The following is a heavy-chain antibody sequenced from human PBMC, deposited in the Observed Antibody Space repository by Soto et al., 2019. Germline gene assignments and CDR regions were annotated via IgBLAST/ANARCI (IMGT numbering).Heavy chain of an antibody. Sequence: SVKVSCKASGCTFSSYAISWVRQAPGQGLEWMGWIIPNIGTANYAQKFQGRVTITEDTSTSTAYMELSSLRSEDTAVYYCAGYCSGGGCYPANYYYYYGMDVWGQGTTVTVSS. CDR1: GCTFSSYA. J-gene: IGHJ6*02. CDR3: AGYCSGGGCYPANYYYYYGMDV. D-gene: IGHD2-15*01. CDR2: IIPNIGTA. V-gene: IGHV1-69*06.